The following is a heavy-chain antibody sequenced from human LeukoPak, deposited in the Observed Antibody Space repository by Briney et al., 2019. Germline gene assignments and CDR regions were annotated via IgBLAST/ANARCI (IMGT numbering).Heavy chain of an antibody. Sequence: PGGSLRLSCAASGFTFSSYAMSWVRQAPGKGLEWVSAISGSGGSTYYADSVKGRFTISRDNSKNTLYLQMNSLRAEDTAVYYCAKSGGVRAIAASGTVFDYWGQGTLVTVSS. CDR2: ISGSGGST. CDR3: AKSGGVRAIAASGTVFDY. CDR1: GFTFSSYA. J-gene: IGHJ4*02. V-gene: IGHV3-23*01. D-gene: IGHD6-13*01.